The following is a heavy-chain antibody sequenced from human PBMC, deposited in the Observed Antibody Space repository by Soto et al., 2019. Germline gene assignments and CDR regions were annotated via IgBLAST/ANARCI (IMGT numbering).Heavy chain of an antibody. V-gene: IGHV1-18*01. CDR2: ISAYNRNI. D-gene: IGHD5-18*01. J-gene: IGHJ4*02. CDR1: GYTLTTYD. Sequence: QVQLVQSGAEVKKPGASVKVSCKASGYTLTTYDISWVRQAPGQGLEWMGWISAYNRNIKYIQKFQGRVTMTTDTSTSTAYMELRSLRSDDTAVYYCARHREGGYTYGYDYWGQGTLVTVSS. CDR3: ARHREGGYTYGYDY.